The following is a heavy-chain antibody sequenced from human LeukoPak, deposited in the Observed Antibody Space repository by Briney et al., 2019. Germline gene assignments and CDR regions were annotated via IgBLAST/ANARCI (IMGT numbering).Heavy chain of an antibody. Sequence: GGSLRLSCAASGFTFTTYWMSWDRQAPGKGLEWVANIKQDGTEKYYVDSVKGRFTISRDNAKNSLYLQMNSLRVEDKAVYYCAKVAKYYYGSETYYFFEHWGQGTPVTASS. CDR3: AKVAKYYYGSETYYFFEH. J-gene: IGHJ4*02. D-gene: IGHD3-10*01. CDR1: GFTFTTYW. V-gene: IGHV3-7*01. CDR2: IKQDGTEK.